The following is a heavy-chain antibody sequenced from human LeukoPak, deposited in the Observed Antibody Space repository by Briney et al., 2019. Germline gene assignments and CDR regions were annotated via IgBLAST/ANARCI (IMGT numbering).Heavy chain of an antibody. CDR3: ARDSGTTGEVKFDH. J-gene: IGHJ5*02. Sequence: SETLSLTCAVYGGPFSGYYWSWIRQPPGKGLEWIGEINHSGRTNYNPSLKSRVTISVDKSKNQFSLKLSSVTAADTAVYYCARDSGTTGEVKFDHWGQGTLVTVSS. CDR1: GGPFSGYY. CDR2: INHSGRT. D-gene: IGHD4-17*01. V-gene: IGHV4-34*01.